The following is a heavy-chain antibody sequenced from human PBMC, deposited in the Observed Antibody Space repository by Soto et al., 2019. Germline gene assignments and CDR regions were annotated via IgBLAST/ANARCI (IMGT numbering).Heavy chain of an antibody. V-gene: IGHV4-34*01. Sequence: PSETLSLTCAVYGGSFSGYYWSWIRQPPGKGLEWIGEINHSGSTNYNPSLKSRVTISVDTSKNQFSLKLSSVTAADTAVYYCARGSEREYSSSWYFDYWGQGTLVTVSS. CDR2: INHSGST. CDR3: ARGSEREYSSSWYFDY. D-gene: IGHD6-13*01. J-gene: IGHJ4*02. CDR1: GGSFSGYY.